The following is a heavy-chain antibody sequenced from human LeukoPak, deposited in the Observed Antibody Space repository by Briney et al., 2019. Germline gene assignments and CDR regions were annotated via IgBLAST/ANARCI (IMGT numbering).Heavy chain of an antibody. CDR2: ISGSGGST. J-gene: IGHJ5*02. CDR3: AKDLRGTGYSSSWYRETNWFDP. V-gene: IGHV3-23*01. Sequence: GGSLRLSCAASGFTFSNAWMSWVRQAPGKGLEWVSAISGSGGSTYYADSVKGRFTISRDNSKNTLYLQMNSLRAEDTAVYYCAKDLRGTGYSSSWYRETNWFDPWGQGTLVTVSS. D-gene: IGHD6-13*01. CDR1: GFTFSNAW.